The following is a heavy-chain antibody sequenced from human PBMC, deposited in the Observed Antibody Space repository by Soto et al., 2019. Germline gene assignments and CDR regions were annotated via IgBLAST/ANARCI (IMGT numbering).Heavy chain of an antibody. J-gene: IGHJ5*02. D-gene: IGHD3-10*01. CDR2: INPSGGST. CDR1: GYTFTSYY. Sequence: ASVKVSYKASGYTFTSYYMHWVRQAPGQGLEWMGIINPSGGSTSYAQKFQGRVTMTRDTSTSTVYMELSSLRSEDTAVYYCARALYYYGSGSTSAWFDPWGQGTLVTVSS. CDR3: ARALYYYGSGSTSAWFDP. V-gene: IGHV1-46*01.